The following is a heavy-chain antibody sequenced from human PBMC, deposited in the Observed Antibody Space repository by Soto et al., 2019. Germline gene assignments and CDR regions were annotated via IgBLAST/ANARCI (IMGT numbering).Heavy chain of an antibody. CDR2: IYYSGST. Sequence: ASETLSLTCTVSGGSISSYYWSWIRQPPGKGLEWIGYIYYSGSTNYNPSLKSRVTISVGTSKNQFSLKLSSVTAADTAVYYCARDRCSGGSCYSGYFDYWGQGTLVTVSS. J-gene: IGHJ4*02. V-gene: IGHV4-59*01. CDR3: ARDRCSGGSCYSGYFDY. CDR1: GGSISSYY. D-gene: IGHD2-15*01.